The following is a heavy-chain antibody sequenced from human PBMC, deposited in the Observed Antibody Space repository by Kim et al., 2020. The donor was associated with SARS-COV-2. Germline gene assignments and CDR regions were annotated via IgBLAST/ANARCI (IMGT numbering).Heavy chain of an antibody. J-gene: IGHJ5*02. Sequence: SETLSLTCTVSGGSISSSSYYWGWIRQPPGKGLEWIGSIYYSGSTYYNPSLKSRVTISVDTSKNQFSLKLSSVTAADTAVYYCARHKVLLRYFDGVNWFDPWGQGTLVTVSS. CDR1: GGSISSSSYY. CDR3: ARHKVLLRYFDGVNWFDP. V-gene: IGHV4-39*01. CDR2: IYYSGST. D-gene: IGHD3-9*01.